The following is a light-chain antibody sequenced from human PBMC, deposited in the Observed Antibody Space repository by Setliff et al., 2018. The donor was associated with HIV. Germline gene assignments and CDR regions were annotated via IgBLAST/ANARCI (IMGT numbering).Light chain of an antibody. CDR2: YNR. CDR3: QVWDNTNDHDV. Sequence: SYELTQPPSVSVAPGQTARIPCGGNNIGSKTVHWYQQKPGQAPVVVIFYNRDRPSGIPERFSGSNSGNTATLTISRVEGGDEAAYYCQVWDNTNDHDVFGTGTKVTVL. V-gene: IGLV3-21*04. CDR1: NIGSKT. J-gene: IGLJ1*01.